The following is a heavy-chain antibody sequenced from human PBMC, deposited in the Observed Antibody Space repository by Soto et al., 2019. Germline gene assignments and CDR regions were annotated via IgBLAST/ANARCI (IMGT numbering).Heavy chain of an antibody. CDR2: IYYSGST. Sequence: SETLSLTCTVSGGSISSYYWSWIRQPPGKGLEWIGYIYYSGSTNYNPSLKSRVTISVDTSKNQFSLKLSSVTAADTAVYYCARVKSLIFGGYCTNGVCYTSGMDVWGQGTTVTVSS. V-gene: IGHV4-59*01. D-gene: IGHD2-8*01. CDR1: GGSISSYY. CDR3: ARVKSLIFGGYCTNGVCYTSGMDV. J-gene: IGHJ6*02.